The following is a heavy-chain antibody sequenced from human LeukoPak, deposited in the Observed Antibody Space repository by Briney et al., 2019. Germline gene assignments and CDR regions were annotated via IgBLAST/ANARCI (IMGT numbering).Heavy chain of an antibody. V-gene: IGHV1-46*01. J-gene: IGHJ6*03. CDR1: GYTFTGYY. Sequence: ASVKVSCKASGYTFTGYYMHWVRQAPGQGLEWMGIINPSGGSTSYAQKFQGRVTMTRDTSTSTVYMELSSLRSEDTAVYYCARGGDGYNLDYYYYMDVWGKGTTVTVSS. D-gene: IGHD5-24*01. CDR3: ARGGDGYNLDYYYYMDV. CDR2: INPSGGST.